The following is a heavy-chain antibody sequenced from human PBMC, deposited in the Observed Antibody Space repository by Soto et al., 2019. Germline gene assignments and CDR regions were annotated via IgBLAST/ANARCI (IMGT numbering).Heavy chain of an antibody. CDR3: ARQIYDSDTGPNFQYYFDS. D-gene: IGHD3-22*01. J-gene: IGHJ4*02. Sequence: XESLKISFKGSGYSFASYWITWVRQNPGKGLEWMGRIDPSDSQTYYSPSFRGHVTISVTKSITTVFLQWSSLRASDTAMYYCARQIYDSDTGPNFQYYFDSWGQGTPVTVSS. CDR2: IDPSDSQT. V-gene: IGHV5-10-1*01. CDR1: GYSFASYW.